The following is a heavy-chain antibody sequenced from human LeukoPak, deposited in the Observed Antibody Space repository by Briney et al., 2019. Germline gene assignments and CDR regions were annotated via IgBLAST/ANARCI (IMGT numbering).Heavy chain of an antibody. CDR2: ISFSGSNT. J-gene: IGHJ5*02. CDR1: GFTFSSYA. CDR3: AKEVKAATNWFDP. Sequence: GGSLRLSCAASGFTFSSYAMSWVRQAPGKGLEWVSAISFSGSNTYYADSVKGRFTISRDNLKNTLYLQMNSLGAEDTAVYFCAKEVKAATNWFDPWGQGTLVTVSS. D-gene: IGHD6-25*01. V-gene: IGHV3-23*01.